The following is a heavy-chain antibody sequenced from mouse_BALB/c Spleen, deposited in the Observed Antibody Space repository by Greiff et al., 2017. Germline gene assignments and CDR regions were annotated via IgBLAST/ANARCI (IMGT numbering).Heavy chain of an antibody. CDR3: ARPDGYYDYIDY. CDR2: IYPGNVNT. J-gene: IGHJ2*01. D-gene: IGHD2-3*01. CDR1: GYTFTSYY. V-gene: IGHV1S56*01. Sequence: QVQLQQSGPELVKPGASVRISCKASGYTFTSYYIHWVKQRPGQGLEWIGWIYPGNVNTKYNEKFKGKATLTADKSSSTAYMQLSSLTSEDSAVYFCARPDGYYDYIDYWGQGTTLTVSS.